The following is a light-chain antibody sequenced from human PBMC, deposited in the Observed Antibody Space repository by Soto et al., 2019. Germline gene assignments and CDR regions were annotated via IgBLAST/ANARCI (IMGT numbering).Light chain of an antibody. J-gene: IGLJ2*01. CDR3: QSYDSSTVV. CDR1: SGSIASKY. CDR2: EDK. V-gene: IGLV6-57*01. Sequence: NFMLTQPHSVSESPGKTVTISCTRSSGSIASKYVQWYQQRPGSSPTTVIYEDKQRPSGVPERFSGSIDSSSNSASLTISGLKTEDEADYYCQSYDSSTVVFGGGTKVTLL.